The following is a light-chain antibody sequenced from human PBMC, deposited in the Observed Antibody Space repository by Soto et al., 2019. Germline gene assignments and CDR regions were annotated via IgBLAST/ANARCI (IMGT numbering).Light chain of an antibody. CDR3: CSYAGSYFYV. Sequence: HSALTQPASVSGSPGQSISISCTGSSSDVGGYNSVSWYQQHPGKAPKLMIYDVSKRPSGVPDRFFGSKSGNTASLTISGLQAEDEADYYCCSYAGSYFYVFGTGTKLTVL. V-gene: IGLV2-11*01. CDR1: SSDVGGYNS. CDR2: DVS. J-gene: IGLJ1*01.